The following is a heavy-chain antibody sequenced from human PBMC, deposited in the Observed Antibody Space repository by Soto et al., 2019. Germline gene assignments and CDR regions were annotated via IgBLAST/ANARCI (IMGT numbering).Heavy chain of an antibody. CDR3: ARMMAASGTAFDY. CDR2: IYPGDSDT. J-gene: IGHJ4*02. D-gene: IGHD6-13*01. V-gene: IGHV5-51*01. Sequence: GESLKISCQASGYSFISSCIGWVRQMPGKGLEWMGIIYPGDSDTRYSPSFQGQVTISADKSTSTAYLQWSSLKASDTATYYCARMMAASGTAFDYWGKGALVNVYS. CDR1: GYSFISSC.